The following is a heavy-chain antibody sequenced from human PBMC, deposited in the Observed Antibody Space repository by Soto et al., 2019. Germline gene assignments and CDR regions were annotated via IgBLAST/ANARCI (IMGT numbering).Heavy chain of an antibody. D-gene: IGHD3-16*01. V-gene: IGHV3-9*01. Sequence: SLRLACSASGFTFDDYAMHWVRQAPGKGLEWVSGISWNSGSIGYADSVKGRFTISRDNAKNSLYLQMNSLRAEDTALYYCEKDISPWGPARGMDVWGQGTKVTVYS. CDR2: ISWNSGSI. CDR3: EKDISPWGPARGMDV. CDR1: GFTFDDYA. J-gene: IGHJ6*02.